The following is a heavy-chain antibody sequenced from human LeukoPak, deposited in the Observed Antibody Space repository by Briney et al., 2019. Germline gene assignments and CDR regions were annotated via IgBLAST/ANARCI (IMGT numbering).Heavy chain of an antibody. CDR2: ISYDGSNK. J-gene: IGHJ6*02. D-gene: IGHD5-12*01. CDR1: GFTFSSYG. CDR3: AKGIGYSGYDYTYYCYGMDV. Sequence: GGSLRLSCAASGFTFSSYGMHWVRQAPGKGLEWVGVISYDGSNKYYADSVKGRFTISRDNSKNTLYLQMNSLRAEDTAVYYCAKGIGYSGYDYTYYCYGMDVWGQGTTVTVSS. V-gene: IGHV3-30*18.